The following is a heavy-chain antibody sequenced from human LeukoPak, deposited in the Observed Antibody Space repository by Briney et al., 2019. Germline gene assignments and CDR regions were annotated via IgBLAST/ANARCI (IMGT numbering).Heavy chain of an antibody. V-gene: IGHV4-31*03. CDR3: AREQSSGELFVDY. D-gene: IGHD1-26*01. J-gene: IGHJ4*02. CDR1: GGSISSGGYS. CDR2: IYYSGST. Sequence: SETLSLTCTVSGGSISSGGYSWSWIRQHPGKGLEWIGYIYYSGSTYYNPSLKSRVTISVDTSKNQFSLKLSSVTAADTAVYYCAREQSSGELFVDYWGQGTLVTVSS.